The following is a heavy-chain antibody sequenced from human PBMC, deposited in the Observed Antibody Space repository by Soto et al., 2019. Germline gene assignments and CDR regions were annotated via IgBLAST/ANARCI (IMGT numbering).Heavy chain of an antibody. CDR3: ARAHMVRGVIPLGMDV. Sequence: QVQLQQWGAGLLKPSETLSLTCAVYGGSFSGYYWSWIRQPPGKGLEWIGEINHSGSTNYNPSLKSRVTISVDTSKNQFSLKLSSVTAADTAVYYCARAHMVRGVIPLGMDVWGQVTTVTVSS. V-gene: IGHV4-34*01. CDR1: GGSFSGYY. D-gene: IGHD3-10*01. J-gene: IGHJ6*02. CDR2: INHSGST.